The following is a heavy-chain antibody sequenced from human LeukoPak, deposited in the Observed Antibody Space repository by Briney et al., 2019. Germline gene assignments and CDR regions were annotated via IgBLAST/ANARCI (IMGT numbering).Heavy chain of an antibody. Sequence: SVKVSCKASGGAFRTYAISWVRQAPGQGLECMGRIIPILGIAKYAEEFQGRVTITADKSTSTAYMELSSLRSDDAAVYYCARGNDDYYYGLDVWGQGTTVTVSS. J-gene: IGHJ6*02. V-gene: IGHV1-69*04. D-gene: IGHD2-8*01. CDR2: IIPILGIA. CDR1: GGAFRTYA. CDR3: ARGNDDYYYGLDV.